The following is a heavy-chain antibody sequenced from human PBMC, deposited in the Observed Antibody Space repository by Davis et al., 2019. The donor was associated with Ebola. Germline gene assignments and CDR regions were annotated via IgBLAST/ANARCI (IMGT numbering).Heavy chain of an antibody. V-gene: IGHV4-34*01. CDR1: GGSFSGYY. D-gene: IGHD3-3*01. CDR2: INHSGST. CDR3: ARAVRFLEWLSAEYYFDY. Sequence: SETLSLTCAAYGGSFSGYYWSWIRQPPGKGLEWIGEINHSGSTNYNPSLKSRVTISVDTSKNQFSLKLSSVTAADTAVYYCARAVRFLEWLSAEYYFDYWGQGTLVTVSS. J-gene: IGHJ4*02.